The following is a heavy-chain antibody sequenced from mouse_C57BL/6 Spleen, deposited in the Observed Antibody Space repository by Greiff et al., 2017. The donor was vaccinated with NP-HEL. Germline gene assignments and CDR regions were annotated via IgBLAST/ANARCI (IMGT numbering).Heavy chain of an antibody. J-gene: IGHJ2*01. CDR3: ARDSSGPGYCDD. D-gene: IGHD3-2*02. V-gene: IGHV1-52*01. CDR1: GYTFTSYW. Sequence: QVQLQQPGAELVRPGSSVKLSCKASGYTFTSYWMHWVKQRPIQGLEWIGNIDPSDSETHYNQKFKDKATLTVDKSSSTAYMQLSSLTSEDSAVYYCARDSSGPGYCDDWGQGTTLTVSS. CDR2: IDPSDSET.